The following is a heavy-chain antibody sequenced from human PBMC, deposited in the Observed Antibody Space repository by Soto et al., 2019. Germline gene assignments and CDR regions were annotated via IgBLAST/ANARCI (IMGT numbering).Heavy chain of an antibody. D-gene: IGHD6-19*01. Sequence: EVQLVESGGGLVQPGGSLRLSCAASGFTFGTYSMSWVRQAPGKGLEWVSYISSSGSGIHYADSVTGRFTISRDTAKNSLALQMNSLRAEDTAVYYCARGGIAVAASFDYWGQGTLVTVSS. CDR2: ISSSGSGI. CDR3: ARGGIAVAASFDY. CDR1: GFTFGTYS. J-gene: IGHJ4*02. V-gene: IGHV3-48*01.